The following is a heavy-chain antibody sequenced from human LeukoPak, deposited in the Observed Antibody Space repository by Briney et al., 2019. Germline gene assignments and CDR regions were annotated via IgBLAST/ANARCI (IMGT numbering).Heavy chain of an antibody. CDR3: ASAMTTVTTGWFDP. CDR2: INHSGST. V-gene: IGHV4-34*01. Sequence: SETLSLTCSVYGGSFSGYYWSWIRQPPGKGLEWIGEINHSGSTNYNPSLKSRVTISVDTSKNQFSLKLSSVTAADTAVYYCASAMTTVTTGWFDPWGQGTLVTVSS. J-gene: IGHJ5*02. D-gene: IGHD4-17*01. CDR1: GGSFSGYY.